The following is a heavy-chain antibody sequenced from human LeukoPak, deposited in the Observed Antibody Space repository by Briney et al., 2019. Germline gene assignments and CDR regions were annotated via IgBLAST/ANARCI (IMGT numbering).Heavy chain of an antibody. Sequence: GRSLRLSCAASGFTFSSYGMHWVRQAPGKGLEWVAVIWYDGSNKYYADSVKGRFTISRDNSKNTLYLQMNSLRAEDTAVYYCARDGYCTSTSCSGENWFDPWGQGTLVTVSS. CDR2: IWYDGSNK. CDR3: ARDGYCTSTSCSGENWFDP. V-gene: IGHV3-33*01. J-gene: IGHJ5*02. D-gene: IGHD2-2*01. CDR1: GFTFSSYG.